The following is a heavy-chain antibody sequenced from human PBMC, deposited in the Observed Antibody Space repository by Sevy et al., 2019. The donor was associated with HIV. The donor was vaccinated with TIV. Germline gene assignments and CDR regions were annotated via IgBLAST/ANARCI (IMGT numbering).Heavy chain of an antibody. V-gene: IGHV3-30*03. CDR1: GFTFSSYD. CDR2: ISFGGSNK. Sequence: GGSLRLSCAASGFTFSSYDMHWVRQAPGKGLEWVAFISFGGSNKYYADSVKGRFTISRDNSKNTLYLQINSLRPEDTAVYYCAHVDFDEDTTMGMGEYWGQGTLVTVSS. J-gene: IGHJ4*02. CDR3: AHVDFDEDTTMGMGEY. D-gene: IGHD5-18*01.